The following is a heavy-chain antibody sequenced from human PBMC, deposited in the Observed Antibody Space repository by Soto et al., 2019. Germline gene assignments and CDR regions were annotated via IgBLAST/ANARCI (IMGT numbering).Heavy chain of an antibody. Sequence: GASVKVSCKASGFTFTSSAVQWVRQARGQRLEWIGWIVVGSGNTNYAQKFQERVTITRDMSTSTAYMELSSLRSEDTAVYYCAADVQQRIHYYYDMDVWGQGTTVTVSS. J-gene: IGHJ6*02. V-gene: IGHV1-58*01. CDR3: AADVQQRIHYYYDMDV. D-gene: IGHD6-13*01. CDR2: IVVGSGNT. CDR1: GFTFTSSA.